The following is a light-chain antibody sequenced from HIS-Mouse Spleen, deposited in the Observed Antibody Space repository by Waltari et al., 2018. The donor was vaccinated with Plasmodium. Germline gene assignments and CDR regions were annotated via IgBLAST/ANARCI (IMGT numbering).Light chain of an antibody. CDR3: QVWDSSSDHYV. V-gene: IGLV3-21*02. J-gene: IGLJ1*01. Sequence: SYVLTQPPSVSVAPGQTARITCGGNNIGSKHVHWYQQKPGQAPVLVVYDDGDRPSGIPERFSGSNSGNTATLTISRVEAGDEADYYCQVWDSSSDHYVFGTGTKVTVL. CDR2: DDG. CDR1: NIGSKH.